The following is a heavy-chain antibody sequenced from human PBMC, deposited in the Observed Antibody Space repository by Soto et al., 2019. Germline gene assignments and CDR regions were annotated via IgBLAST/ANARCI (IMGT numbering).Heavy chain of an antibody. CDR1: GYSFTTYG. D-gene: IGHD2-8*01. CDR3: AKNGHPPYYYYGMDV. CDR2: ISGYNGDT. J-gene: IGHJ6*02. V-gene: IGHV1-18*01. Sequence: QGLLVQSGAEVKQPGASVKVSCKAYGYSFTTYGISWVRQAPGQGLEWMGWISGYNGDTNNAQKFQDRVTMTIDRSTTTAYLELRSLTSDDTAVYYCAKNGHPPYYYYGMDVWGQGTTVTVSS.